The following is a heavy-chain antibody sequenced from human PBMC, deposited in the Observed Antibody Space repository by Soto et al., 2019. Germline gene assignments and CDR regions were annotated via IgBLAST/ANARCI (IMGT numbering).Heavy chain of an antibody. D-gene: IGHD3-22*01. CDR1: GGSISSYY. CDR3: ARLGGYYQACDQ. J-gene: IGHJ4*02. V-gene: IGHV4-59*08. Sequence: QGQLQESGPGLVKPSETLSLTCTVSGGSISSYYWGWFPRPPGQGLEWIGYIYYAGTPSYTPSLNSGTAIALERSKKQFSLTLTSVTPADTAVYYCARLGGYYQACDQWGPGTLVSVSS. CDR2: IYYAGTP.